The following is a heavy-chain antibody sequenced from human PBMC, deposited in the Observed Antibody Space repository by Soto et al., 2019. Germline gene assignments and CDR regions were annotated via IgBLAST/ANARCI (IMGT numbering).Heavy chain of an antibody. CDR3: VRTSLVVAVATREDF. Sequence: EVQLVESGGCLVQPGESLRLSCAASGFTFINYWMPWVRQAPGKGLVWVSRIDSDGSSITYADFVKGRFTISRDNAKNTVYLHMNSLTAEDTAVYYCVRTSLVVAVATREDFWGQGTLVTVSS. V-gene: IGHV3-74*01. CDR1: GFTFINYW. J-gene: IGHJ4*02. D-gene: IGHD2-15*01. CDR2: IDSDGSSI.